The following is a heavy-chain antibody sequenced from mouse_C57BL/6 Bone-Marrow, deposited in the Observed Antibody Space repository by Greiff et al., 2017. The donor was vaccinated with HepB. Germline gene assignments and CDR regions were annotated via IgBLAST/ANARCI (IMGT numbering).Heavy chain of an antibody. J-gene: IGHJ4*01. CDR2: IDPSDSYT. Sequence: VQLQQSGAELVMPGASVKLSCKASGYTFTSYWMHWVKQRPGQGLEWIGEIDPSDSYTNYNQKFKGKSTLTVDKSSSTAYMQLSSLTSEDSAVYYCARDSSGYDYAMDYWGQGTSVTVSS. CDR3: ARDSSGYDYAMDY. CDR1: GYTFTSYW. V-gene: IGHV1-69*01. D-gene: IGHD3-2*02.